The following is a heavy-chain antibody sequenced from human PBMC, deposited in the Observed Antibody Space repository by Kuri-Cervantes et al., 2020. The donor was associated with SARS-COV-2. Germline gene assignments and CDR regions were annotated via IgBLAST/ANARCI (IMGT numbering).Heavy chain of an antibody. CDR3: ARVGVRSYGVLDY. D-gene: IGHD5-18*01. J-gene: IGHJ4*02. CDR1: GVSISSSSYY. Sequence: SETLSLTCTVSGVSISSSSYYWGWIRQPPGKGREWIGYIYDSANTNYNTSLRSRVTMSVDTSKNQVSLKLTSVTAADTAVYFCARVGVRSYGVLDYWGQGTLVTVSS. CDR2: IYDSANT. V-gene: IGHV4-61*05.